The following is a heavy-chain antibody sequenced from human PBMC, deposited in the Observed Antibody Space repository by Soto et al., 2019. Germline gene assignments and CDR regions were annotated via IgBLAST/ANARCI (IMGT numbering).Heavy chain of an antibody. D-gene: IGHD1-26*01. CDR2: MNPNSGNT. V-gene: IGHV1-8*01. CDR3: AREVAELTAFLSEGNWFDP. CDR1: GYTFTSYD. J-gene: IGHJ5*02. Sequence: ASVKVSCKASGYTFTSYDINWVRQATGQGLEWMGWMNPNSGNTGYAQKFQGRVTMTRNTSISTAYMELSSLRSEDTAVYYCAREVAELTAFLSEGNWFDPWGQGTLVTVSS.